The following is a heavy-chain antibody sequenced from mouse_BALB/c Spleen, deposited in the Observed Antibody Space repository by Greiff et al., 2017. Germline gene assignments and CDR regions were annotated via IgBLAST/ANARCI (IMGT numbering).Heavy chain of an antibody. J-gene: IGHJ4*01. CDR3: AKAIPGSYYAMDY. V-gene: IGHV1-7*01. CDR2: INPSTGYT. Sequence: QVQLQQSGAELAKPGASVKMSCKASGYTFTSYWMHWVKQRPGQGLEWIGYINPSTGYTEYNQKFKDKATLTADKSSSTAYMQLSSLTSEDSAVYYCAKAIPGSYYAMDYWGQGTSVTVSS. CDR1: GYTFTSYW. D-gene: IGHD1-1*02.